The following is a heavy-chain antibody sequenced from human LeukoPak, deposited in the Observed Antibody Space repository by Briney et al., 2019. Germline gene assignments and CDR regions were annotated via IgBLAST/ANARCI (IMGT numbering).Heavy chain of an antibody. V-gene: IGHV3-30*04. CDR3: ARDSGTTGEVKFDP. Sequence: GGSLRLSCAASRFTFRNYAMHWVRQAPGKGLEWLAVISSDGTNKDYADSVKGRFSISRDNSKNTLYLQMNRLRADDTAVYYCARDSGTTGEVKFDPWGQGTLVTVSS. CDR2: ISSDGTNK. CDR1: RFTFRNYA. J-gene: IGHJ5*02. D-gene: IGHD3-10*01.